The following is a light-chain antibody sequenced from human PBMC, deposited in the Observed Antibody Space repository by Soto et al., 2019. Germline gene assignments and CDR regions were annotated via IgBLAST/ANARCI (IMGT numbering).Light chain of an antibody. CDR1: QSVSSSY. J-gene: IGKJ5*01. Sequence: EIVLTQPPGTLSLSPGERATLSCRASQSVSSSYLTWYQQKPGQAPRLLIYGASSRATGIPDRFSGSGSGTPFTRTIIRLEREECAVYYWQQYGSSPPFTFGQGTRLEIK. V-gene: IGKV3-20*01. CDR3: QQYGSSPPFT. CDR2: GAS.